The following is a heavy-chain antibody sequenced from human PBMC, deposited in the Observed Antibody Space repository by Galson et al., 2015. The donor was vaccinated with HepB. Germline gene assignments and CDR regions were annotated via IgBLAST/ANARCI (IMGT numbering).Heavy chain of an antibody. Sequence: SLRLSCAASGFTFGTHDMHWVRQAPGKGLEWVAVIWYDGSNEYYADSVKGRFSISRDISKNTLYLQMNSLRAEDTAVYYCARDRRWTKEFDYWGQGTLVTVSS. CDR2: IWYDGSNE. D-gene: IGHD5-24*01. J-gene: IGHJ4*02. CDR3: ARDRRWTKEFDY. V-gene: IGHV3-33*01. CDR1: GFTFGTHD.